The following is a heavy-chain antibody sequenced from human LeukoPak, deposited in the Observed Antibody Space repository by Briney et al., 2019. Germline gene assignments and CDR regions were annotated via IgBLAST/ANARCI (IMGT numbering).Heavy chain of an antibody. V-gene: IGHV3-23*01. CDR3: AKPFTPIIYAIGWYNCDY. D-gene: IGHD6-19*01. CDR1: GFTFSNYA. Sequence: PGGSLRLSCAASGFTFSNYAMTWVRQAPGKGLEWVSAISSSTGATYYADSVKGRFSISRDNSKNTLYLQMNSLRGEDTAVYYCAKPFTPIIYAIGWYNCDYWGQGTLVTVSS. CDR2: ISSSTGAT. J-gene: IGHJ4*02.